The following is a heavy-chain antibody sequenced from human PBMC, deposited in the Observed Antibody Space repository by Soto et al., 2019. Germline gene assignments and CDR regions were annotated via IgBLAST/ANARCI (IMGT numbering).Heavy chain of an antibody. CDR3: VSDRGYGHAPVPYS. CDR1: GVTFTSYG. D-gene: IGHD5-18*01. CDR2: ISYDGGLQ. V-gene: IGHV3-30*03. J-gene: IGHJ4*02. Sequence: QAHLVESGGRVVQPGRSLRLSCAASGVTFTSYGMHWVRQAPGTRLEWVAVISYDGGLQHYADSVKGRFTISRDNSKNMVLLQMNSLRAQDTAVYYCVSDRGYGHAPVPYSWGQGTLVSVSS.